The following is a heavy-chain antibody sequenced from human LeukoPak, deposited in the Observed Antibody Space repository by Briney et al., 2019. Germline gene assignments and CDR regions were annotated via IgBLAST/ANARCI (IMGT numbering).Heavy chain of an antibody. V-gene: IGHV3-7*01. D-gene: IGHD5-24*01. CDR1: GFTFISYW. Sequence: PGGSLRLSCAASGFTFISYWMTWVRQAAGKGLEWVANIKQDGSEKYYVDSVKGRFTISRDNAKNSLYLQMNSLRAEDTAVYYCARERKSGWLQRTYNFDYWGQGTLVTVSS. J-gene: IGHJ4*02. CDR3: ARERKSGWLQRTYNFDY. CDR2: IKQDGSEK.